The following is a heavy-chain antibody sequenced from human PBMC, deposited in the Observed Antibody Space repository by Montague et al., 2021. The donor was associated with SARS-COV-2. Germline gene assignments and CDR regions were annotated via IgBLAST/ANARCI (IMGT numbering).Heavy chain of an antibody. J-gene: IGHJ3*02. Sequence: SETLSLTCTVSGGSINSSSYYWGWIRQSPGKGLEWNGYFYSVGSTDYNPSLKSRVTISRDTSKSQFSLKVRSVTAADTAIYYCARETMTADAFDIWGQGTMVTVSS. CDR1: GGSINSSSYY. V-gene: IGHV4-39*07. CDR3: ARETMTADAFDI. CDR2: FYSVGST. D-gene: IGHD1-14*01.